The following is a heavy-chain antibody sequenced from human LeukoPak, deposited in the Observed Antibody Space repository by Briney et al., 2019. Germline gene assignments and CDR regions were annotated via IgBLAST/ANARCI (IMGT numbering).Heavy chain of an antibody. D-gene: IGHD5-12*01. V-gene: IGHV4-59*01. Sequence: SETLSLTCTVSGGSISSYYWSWIRQPPGKGLEWIGYIYYSGSTNYNPSLKSRVTISVDTSKNQFSLKLSSVTAADTAVYYCARGQDIVATIGFYYFDYWGQGTLVTVSS. J-gene: IGHJ4*02. CDR3: ARGQDIVATIGFYYFDY. CDR2: IYYSGST. CDR1: GGSISSYY.